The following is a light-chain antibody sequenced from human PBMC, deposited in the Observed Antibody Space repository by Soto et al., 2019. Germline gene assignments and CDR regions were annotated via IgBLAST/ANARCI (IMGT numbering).Light chain of an antibody. CDR2: DVN. CDR1: SSDIGGYNY. V-gene: IGLV2-14*01. CDR3: SSYTSSSTRV. Sequence: QSVLAQPASVSGSPGQSITISCTGTSSDIGGYNYVSWYQQRPGKAPKLMIYDVNNRPSGVSNRFSGSKSGNTASLTISGLQAEDEADYYCSSYTSSSTRVFGTGTKVTVL. J-gene: IGLJ1*01.